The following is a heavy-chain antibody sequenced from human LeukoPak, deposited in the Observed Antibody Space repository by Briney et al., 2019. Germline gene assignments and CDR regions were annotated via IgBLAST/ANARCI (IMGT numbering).Heavy chain of an antibody. CDR2: IYSGGST. V-gene: IGHV3-53*01. CDR3: ARDRIVGATSLGYYYGMDV. J-gene: IGHJ6*02. D-gene: IGHD1-26*01. CDR1: GFTVSSNY. Sequence: GGSLRLSCAASGFTVSSNYMSWVRQAPGKGLEWVSVIYSGGSTYYADSVKGRFTISRDNSKNTLYLQMNSLRAEDTAVYYCARDRIVGATSLGYYYGMDVWGQGTTVTVSS.